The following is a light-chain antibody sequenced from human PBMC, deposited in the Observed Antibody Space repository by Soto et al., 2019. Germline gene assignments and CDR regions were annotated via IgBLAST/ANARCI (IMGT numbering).Light chain of an antibody. J-gene: IGLJ3*02. V-gene: IGLV2-11*01. CDR3: CSYAGDYIWV. CDR2: DVS. CDR1: SSDVGGYNY. Sequence: ALTQPRSVSGSPGQSVTISCTGTSSDVGGYNYVSWYQQHPGKAPKLMIYDVSQRPSGVPDRFSGSKSGYTASLTISGLQTEDEADYYCCSYAGDYIWVFGGGTKLTVL.